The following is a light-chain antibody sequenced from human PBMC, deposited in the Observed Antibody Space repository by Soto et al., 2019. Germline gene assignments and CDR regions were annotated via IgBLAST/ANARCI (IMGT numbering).Light chain of an antibody. V-gene: IGKV1-5*01. Sequence: DIQMTQSPSTLSAYVGDRVTFTCRASQSISTWLAWYQQKPGKAPQLLIYDASSLQSDVPSRFSGSGSGTEFTLTISDLQTDDFASYYCQQYMNYATFGQGTKVEIK. J-gene: IGKJ1*01. CDR3: QQYMNYAT. CDR1: QSISTW. CDR2: DAS.